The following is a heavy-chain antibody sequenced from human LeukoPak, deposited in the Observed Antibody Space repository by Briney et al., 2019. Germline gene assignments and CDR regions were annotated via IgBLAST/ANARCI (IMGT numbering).Heavy chain of an antibody. CDR3: ARWYFDWLAASGYMDA. CDR2: INTNTGNP. V-gene: IGHV7-4-1*02. CDR1: GYTFTSYA. J-gene: IGHJ6*03. Sequence: ASVKVSCKASGYTFTSYAMNWVRQAPGQGLEWMGWINTNTGNPTYAQGFTGRFVFSLDTSVSTAYLQISSLKAEDTAVYYCARWYFDWLAASGYMDAWGKGTTVTVSS. D-gene: IGHD3-9*01.